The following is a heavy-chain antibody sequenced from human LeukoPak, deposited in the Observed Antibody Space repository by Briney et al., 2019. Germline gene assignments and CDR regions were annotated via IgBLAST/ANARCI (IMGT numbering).Heavy chain of an antibody. J-gene: IGHJ4*02. CDR3: ARQLMQVWRD. V-gene: IGHV4-34*01. Sequence: SETLSLTCAVYGGSFSGYYWSWIRQPPGKGLEWIGEINHSGSTNYNPSLKSRVTISVDTSKNQFSLKLSSVTAADTAVYYCARQLMQVWRDWGQGTLVTVSS. CDR1: GGSFSGYY. CDR2: INHSGST. D-gene: IGHD5-18*01.